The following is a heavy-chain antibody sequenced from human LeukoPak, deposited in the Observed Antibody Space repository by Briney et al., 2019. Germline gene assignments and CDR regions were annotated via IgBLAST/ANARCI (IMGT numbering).Heavy chain of an antibody. V-gene: IGHV4-59*01. Sequence: SETLSLTCTVSGGSISSYYWSWIRQPPGKGLEWIGYIYYSGSTNYNPSLKSRVTISVDTSKNQFSLNISSVTAADTAVYYCARDRGVGGVVEGFDYWGQGTLVTVSS. D-gene: IGHD3-16*01. CDR3: ARDRGVGGVVEGFDY. CDR2: IYYSGST. J-gene: IGHJ4*02. CDR1: GGSISSYY.